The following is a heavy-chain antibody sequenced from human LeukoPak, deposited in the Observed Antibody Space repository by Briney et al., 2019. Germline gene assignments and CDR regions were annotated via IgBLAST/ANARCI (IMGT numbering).Heavy chain of an antibody. CDR1: GFTFSSYA. CDR2: ISYDGSNK. J-gene: IGHJ6*03. V-gene: IGHV3-30-3*01. CDR3: ARDRESELAPDYYMDV. D-gene: IGHD1-26*01. Sequence: PGGSLRLSCAASGFTFSSYAMHWVRQAPGKGLEWVAVISYDGSNKYYADSVKGRFTISRDNSKNTLYLQMNSLRAEDTAVYYCARDRESELAPDYYMDVWGKGTTVTVSS.